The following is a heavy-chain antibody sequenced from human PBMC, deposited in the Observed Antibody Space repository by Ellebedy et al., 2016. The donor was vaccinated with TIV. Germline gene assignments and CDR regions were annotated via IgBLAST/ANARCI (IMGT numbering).Heavy chain of an antibody. J-gene: IGHJ6*02. V-gene: IGHV3-21*01. D-gene: IGHD3-10*01. CDR1: GFTFSSYS. Sequence: GESLKISXAASGFTFSSYSMNWVRQAPGKGLEWVSSISSSSSYIYYADSVKGRFTISRDNAKNSLYLQMNSLRAEDTAVYYCARGWFGDSYGMDVWGQGTTVTVSS. CDR2: ISSSSSYI. CDR3: ARGWFGDSYGMDV.